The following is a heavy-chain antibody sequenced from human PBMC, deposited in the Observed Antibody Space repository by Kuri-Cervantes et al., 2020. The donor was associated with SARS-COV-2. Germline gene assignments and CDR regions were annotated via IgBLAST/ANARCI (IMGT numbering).Heavy chain of an antibody. CDR3: ARHVGGYVGI. Sequence: SETLSLTCTVSGGSISSSSYYWGWIRQPPGKGLEWIGYIYYSGSTNYNPSLKSRVTISVDTSKNQFALKLSSVTAADTAVYYCARHVGGYVGIWGQGTLVTVSS. J-gene: IGHJ4*02. V-gene: IGHV4-61*05. CDR2: IYYSGST. CDR1: GGSISSSSYY. D-gene: IGHD5-12*01.